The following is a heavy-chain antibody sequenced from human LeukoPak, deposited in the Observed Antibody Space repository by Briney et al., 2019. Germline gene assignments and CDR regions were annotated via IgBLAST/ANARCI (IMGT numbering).Heavy chain of an antibody. Sequence: GASVKVSCKASGGTFSSYAISWVRQAPGQGLEWMGGIIPIFGTAHYAQKFQGRVTITADESTSTAYMELSSLRSEDTAVYYCAILRGSSGWYGQVDYWGQGTLVTVSS. D-gene: IGHD6-19*01. CDR3: AILRGSSGWYGQVDY. J-gene: IGHJ4*02. CDR1: GGTFSSYA. CDR2: IIPIFGTA. V-gene: IGHV1-69*13.